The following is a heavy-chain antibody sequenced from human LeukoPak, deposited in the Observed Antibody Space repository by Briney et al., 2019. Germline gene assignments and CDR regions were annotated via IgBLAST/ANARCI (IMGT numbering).Heavy chain of an antibody. J-gene: IGHJ3*01. CDR2: ISSSTRII. V-gene: IGHV3-48*02. CDR3: ATNPHSGNWG. CDR1: GFTFGSYA. D-gene: IGHD7-27*01. Sequence: GGSLRLSCAASGFTFGSYAMNWVRQAPGKGLEWVSYISSSTRIIDYADSVKGRFAISRDNAKSSLYLQMNSLRDEDTAVYYCATNPHSGNWGWGRGTMVTVSS.